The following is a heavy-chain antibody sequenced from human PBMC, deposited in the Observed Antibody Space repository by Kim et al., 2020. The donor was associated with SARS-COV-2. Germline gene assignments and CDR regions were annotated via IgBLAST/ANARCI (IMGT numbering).Heavy chain of an antibody. CDR2: ISGSGGST. CDR3: SKGPRPTAYGSGRKGGYFDY. D-gene: IGHD3-10*01. J-gene: IGHJ4*02. V-gene: IGHV3-23*01. CDR1: GFTFSSYA. Sequence: GGSLRLSCAASGFTFSSYAMSWVRQAPGQGLEWVSAISGSGGSTYYADSVKGRFTISRDNSKNTLYLQMNSLRAEDTAVYYCSKGPRPTAYGSGRKGGYFDYWGQGTLVTVSS.